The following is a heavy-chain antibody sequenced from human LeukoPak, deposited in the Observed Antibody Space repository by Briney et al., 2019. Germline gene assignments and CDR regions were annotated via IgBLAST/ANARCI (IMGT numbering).Heavy chain of an antibody. CDR2: IYLADSET. V-gene: IGHV5-51*01. CDR1: GYSFTRYW. D-gene: IGHD3-22*01. CDR3: ARRYENSGHVGY. Sequence: RGESLKISCKGSGYSFTRYWIGWVRQMPGKGLEWMGIIYLADSETRYSPSFQGQVTISADKSTSTAYLQWSSLKASDTALYYCARRYENSGHVGYWGQGTLVTVSS. J-gene: IGHJ4*02.